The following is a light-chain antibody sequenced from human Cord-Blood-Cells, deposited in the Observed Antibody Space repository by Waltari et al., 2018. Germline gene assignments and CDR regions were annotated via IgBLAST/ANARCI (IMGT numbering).Light chain of an antibody. CDR3: QQSYSRT. CDR2: AAS. CDR1: QSISSY. V-gene: IGKV1-39*01. J-gene: IGKJ2*01. Sequence: DIQMTQSPSSLSASVGHRVTITCRASQSISSYLNWYQQKPGKAPKLLIYAASSLQSGVPSRFSGSGSGTDFTLTISSLQPEDFATYYCQQSYSRTFGQGTKLEIK.